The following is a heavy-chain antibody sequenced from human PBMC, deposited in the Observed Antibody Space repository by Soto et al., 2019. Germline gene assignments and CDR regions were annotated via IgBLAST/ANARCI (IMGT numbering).Heavy chain of an antibody. V-gene: IGHV3-21*01. J-gene: IGHJ4*02. CDR1: GFTFSSYS. CDR3: ARDHWGALDSSGWYEVDY. CDR2: ISSSSSYI. Sequence: EVQLVESGGGLVKPGGSLRLSCAASGFTFSSYSMNWVRQAPGKGLEWVSSISSSSSYIYYADSVKGRFTISRDNAKNSLYLQMNSLRDEDTAVYYCARDHWGALDSSGWYEVDYWGQGTLVTVSS. D-gene: IGHD6-19*01.